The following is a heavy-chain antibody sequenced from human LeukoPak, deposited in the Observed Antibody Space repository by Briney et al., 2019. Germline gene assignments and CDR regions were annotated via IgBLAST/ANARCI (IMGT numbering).Heavy chain of an antibody. D-gene: IGHD3-22*01. CDR2: ISYDGSNK. CDR3: ARDARTGGITMIVVGFDY. V-gene: IGHV3-30*04. J-gene: IGHJ4*02. CDR1: GFTFSSYA. Sequence: GGSLRLSCAASGFTFSSYAMYWVRQSPGKGLGWVAVISYDGSNKYYADSVKGRFTISRDNSKNTLYLQMNSLRAADTAVYYCARDARTGGITMIVVGFDYWGQGTLVTVSS.